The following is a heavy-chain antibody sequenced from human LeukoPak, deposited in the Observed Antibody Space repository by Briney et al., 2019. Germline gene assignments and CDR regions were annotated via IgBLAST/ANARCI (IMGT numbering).Heavy chain of an antibody. J-gene: IGHJ3*02. Sequence: GRSLRLSCAASGFTFSSYAMHWVRQARGKGLEWVAVISYDGSNKYYADSVKGRFTISRDNSKNTLYLQMNSLRAEDTAVYYCAKPTLYYDFWSGYYASPYDAFDIWGQGTMVTVSS. V-gene: IGHV3-30-3*01. CDR1: GFTFSSYA. CDR2: ISYDGSNK. D-gene: IGHD3-3*01. CDR3: AKPTLYYDFWSGYYASPYDAFDI.